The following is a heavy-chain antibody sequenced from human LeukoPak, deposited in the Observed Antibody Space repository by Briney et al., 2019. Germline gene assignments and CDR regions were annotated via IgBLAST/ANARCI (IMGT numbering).Heavy chain of an antibody. CDR2: IWYDGSNK. Sequence: PGGSLRLSCAASGFTFSSYGMHWVRQAPGKGLEWVAVIWYDGSNKYYADSVKGRFTISRDNSKNTLYLQMNSLRAEDTAVYYCARDRMITALDYWGQGTLVTVSS. CDR1: GFTFSSYG. CDR3: ARDRMITALDY. V-gene: IGHV3-33*01. D-gene: IGHD3-16*01. J-gene: IGHJ4*02.